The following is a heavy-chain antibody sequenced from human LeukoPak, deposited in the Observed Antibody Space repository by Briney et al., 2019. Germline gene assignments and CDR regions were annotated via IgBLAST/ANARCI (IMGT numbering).Heavy chain of an antibody. CDR1: GFTVSSNY. J-gene: IGHJ4*02. V-gene: IGHV3-66*02. CDR2: IYSGGST. D-gene: IGHD2-2*01. Sequence: GGSLRLSCAASGFTVSSNYMSWVRQAPGKGLEWVSVIYSGGSTYYADSVKGRFTISRDNSKNTLYLQMNSLRAEDTAVYYCARVHCSSTSCYLLYFDYWGQGTLVTVSS. CDR3: ARVHCSSTSCYLLYFDY.